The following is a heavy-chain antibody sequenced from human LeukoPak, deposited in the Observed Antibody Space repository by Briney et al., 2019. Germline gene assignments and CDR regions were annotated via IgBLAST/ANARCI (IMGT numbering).Heavy chain of an antibody. Sequence: GGSLRLSCAASGFTFSSYSMSWVRQAPGKGLEWVSSISSSKTYIYYADSVKGRFTISRDNVKNSLYLQMNSLRAEDTAVYYCARVTSGITGGTYYYYYMDVWGKGTTVTVSS. CDR3: ARVTSGITGGTYYYYYMDV. J-gene: IGHJ6*03. CDR1: GFTFSSYS. CDR2: ISSSKTYI. V-gene: IGHV3-21*01. D-gene: IGHD6-13*01.